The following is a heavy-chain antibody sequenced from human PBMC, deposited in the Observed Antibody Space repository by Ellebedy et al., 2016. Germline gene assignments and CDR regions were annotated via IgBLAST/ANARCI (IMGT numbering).Heavy chain of an antibody. CDR2: MNPNSGNT. Sequence: ASVKVSCKASGYTFTSYDINWVRQATGQGLEWMGWMNPNSGNTGYAQKFQGRVTMTEDTSTDTAYMELSSLRSEDTAVYYCATVVGAHGFDYWGQGTLVTVSS. CDR3: ATVVGAHGFDY. J-gene: IGHJ4*02. V-gene: IGHV1-8*01. CDR1: GYTFTSYD. D-gene: IGHD1-26*01.